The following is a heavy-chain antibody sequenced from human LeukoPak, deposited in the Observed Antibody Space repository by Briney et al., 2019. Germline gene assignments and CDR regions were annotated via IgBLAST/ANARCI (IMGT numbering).Heavy chain of an antibody. Sequence: ASVRVSCKASGYTFTGYYMHWVRQAPGQGLEWMGWINPNSGGTNYAQKFQGRVTMTRDTSNSTAYMELSRLRSDDTAVYYWARDGDRSGYYMGMYNWFYPWGQETLVTVSS. CDR2: INPNSGGT. CDR1: GYTFTGYY. D-gene: IGHD3-3*01. V-gene: IGHV1-2*02. J-gene: IGHJ5*02. CDR3: ARDGDRSGYYMGMYNWFYP.